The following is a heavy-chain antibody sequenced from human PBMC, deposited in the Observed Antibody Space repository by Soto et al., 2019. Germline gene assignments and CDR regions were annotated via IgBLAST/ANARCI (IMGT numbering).Heavy chain of an antibody. CDR3: AREISGSYRFDY. CDR2: MNPNSGTT. Sequence: QVQLVQSGAEVKKPGASVKVSCKASGYTFTSYDINWVRQATGQGLEWMGWMNPNSGTTGYAQKFQGSVTMTRNTSITTAYMELSSLSSEDTAVYYCAREISGSYRFDYWGQGTLVTVSS. D-gene: IGHD1-26*01. V-gene: IGHV1-8*01. CDR1: GYTFTSYD. J-gene: IGHJ4*02.